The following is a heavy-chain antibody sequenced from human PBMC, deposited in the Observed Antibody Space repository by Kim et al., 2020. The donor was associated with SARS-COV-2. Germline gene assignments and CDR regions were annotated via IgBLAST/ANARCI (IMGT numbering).Heavy chain of an antibody. J-gene: IGHJ4*02. CDR2: IYYSGST. Sequence: SETLSLTCTVSGGSIRSYYWSWIRQPPGKRLEWIGYIYYSGSTNYNPSLKSRVTISVDTSKNQLSLKLSSVTAADTAVYYCARSVSWRSPLSDWGQGTLVTVSS. CDR3: ARSVSWRSPLSD. CDR1: GGSIRSYY. V-gene: IGHV4-59*01.